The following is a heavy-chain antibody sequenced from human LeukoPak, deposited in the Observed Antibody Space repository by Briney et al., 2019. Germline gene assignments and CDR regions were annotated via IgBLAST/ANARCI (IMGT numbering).Heavy chain of an antibody. J-gene: IGHJ4*02. Sequence: GGSLRLSCAASGFTFSSYAMSWVRQAPGKGLDWVSAISGSGGSTYYADSVKGRFTISRDNSKNTLYLQMNSLRAEDTAVYYCAKALSSGWYDGDDYFDYWGQGTLVTVSS. CDR2: ISGSGGST. V-gene: IGHV3-23*01. CDR1: GFTFSSYA. CDR3: AKALSSGWYDGDDYFDY. D-gene: IGHD6-19*01.